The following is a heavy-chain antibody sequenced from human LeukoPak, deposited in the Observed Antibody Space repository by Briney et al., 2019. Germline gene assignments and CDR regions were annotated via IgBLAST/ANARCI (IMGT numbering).Heavy chain of an antibody. D-gene: IGHD3-3*01. J-gene: IGHJ6*03. V-gene: IGHV4-34*01. Sequence: SETLSLTCAVYGGSFSGYYWSWIRQPPGKGLEWIGEINHSGSTNYNPSLKSRVTISVDTSKNQFSLKLSSVIAADTAVYYCARHVGYGFWSGSYYMDVWGKGTTVTVSS. CDR1: GGSFSGYY. CDR3: ARHVGYGFWSGSYYMDV. CDR2: INHSGST.